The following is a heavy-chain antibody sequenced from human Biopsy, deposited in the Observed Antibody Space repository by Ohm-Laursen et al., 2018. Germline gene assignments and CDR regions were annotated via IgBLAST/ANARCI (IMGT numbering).Heavy chain of an antibody. CDR1: GGSIRSPDHR. CDR3: ARAYFYGLGTSNYFFDS. V-gene: IGHV4-39*01. J-gene: IGHJ4*02. D-gene: IGHD3-10*01. Sequence: SETLSLTCTVSGGSIRSPDHRWNWVRRAPGKGPEWICNIYYSWTTFYNPSLSRRVTMDLDTSSNQFSLKLKSVTSADTAVYFCARAYFYGLGTSNYFFDSWGQGALVTVSS. CDR2: IYYSWTT.